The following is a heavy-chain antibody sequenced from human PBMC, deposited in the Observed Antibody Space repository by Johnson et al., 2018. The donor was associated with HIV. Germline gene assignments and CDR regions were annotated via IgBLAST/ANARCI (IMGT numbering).Heavy chain of an antibody. Sequence: VQLVESGGGLVQPGRSLRLSCTASGFTFGDYAMTWVRQAPGKGLEWVSGINWNGGTPGSADSVKGRFTISRDNAKNSLYLQMTSLRDEDTALYYCARATYYYDTSGYLTRPRAFDVWGQGTMVTVSS. CDR2: INWNGGTP. CDR3: ARATYYYDTSGYLTRPRAFDV. V-gene: IGHV3-20*04. CDR1: GFTFGDYA. D-gene: IGHD3-22*01. J-gene: IGHJ3*01.